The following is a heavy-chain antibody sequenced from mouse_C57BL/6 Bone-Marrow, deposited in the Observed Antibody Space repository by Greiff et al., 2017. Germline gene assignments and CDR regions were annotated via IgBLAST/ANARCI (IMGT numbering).Heavy chain of an antibody. J-gene: IGHJ1*03. Sequence: VQLQQPGAELVKPGASVKMSCKASGYTFTSYWITWVKQRPGQGLEWIGDIYPGSGSTNYNEKFKSKATLTVDTSSSTAYMQLISLTSEDFAVYYCARPYYSNYQYFDVWGTGTTVTVSS. D-gene: IGHD2-5*01. CDR2: IYPGSGST. CDR3: ARPYYSNYQYFDV. V-gene: IGHV1-55*01. CDR1: GYTFTSYW.